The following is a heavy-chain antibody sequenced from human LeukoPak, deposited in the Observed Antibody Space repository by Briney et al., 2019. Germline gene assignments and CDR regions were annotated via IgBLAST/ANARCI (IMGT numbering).Heavy chain of an antibody. CDR2: INPSGGST. V-gene: IGHV1-46*01. CDR3: ARDPVRVATIGPFDY. CDR1: GYTFTSYY. J-gene: IGHJ4*02. Sequence: ASVKVSCKASGYTFTSYYMHWVRQAPGQGLEWMGIINPSGGSTSYAQKFQGRVTMTRDTSTSTVYMELSSLRSEDTAVYYCARDPVRVATIGPFDYWGQGTLVTVSS. D-gene: IGHD5-24*01.